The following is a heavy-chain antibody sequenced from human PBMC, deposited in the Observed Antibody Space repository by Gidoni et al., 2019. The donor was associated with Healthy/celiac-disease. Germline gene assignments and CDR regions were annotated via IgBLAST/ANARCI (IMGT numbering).Heavy chain of an antibody. V-gene: IGHV4-59*01. CDR1: GGSISSYY. D-gene: IGHD6-6*01. CDR2: IYYSGST. CDR3: ARVFPARPFRSGYFDY. J-gene: IGHJ4*02. Sequence: QVQLQESGPGLVKPSETLSLTCTVSGGSISSYYWSWIRQPPGKGLEWIGYIYYSGSTNYNPSLKSRVTISVDTSKNQFSLKLSSVTAADTAVYYCARVFPARPFRSGYFDYWGQGTLVTVSS.